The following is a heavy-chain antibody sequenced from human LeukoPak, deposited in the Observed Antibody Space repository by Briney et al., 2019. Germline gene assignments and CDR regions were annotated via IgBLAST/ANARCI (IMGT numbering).Heavy chain of an antibody. CDR2: VYITGPT. D-gene: IGHD5-18*01. V-gene: IGHV4-4*07. J-gene: IGHJ6*03. CDR3: ARAHTPLRSDYYYYLDV. CDR1: GGSFSGHY. Sequence: SETLSFTCTVSGGSFSGHYWTWIRQPAGRGLEFIGRVYITGPTDYNASLQGRVTMSVDTSKSQLSLNLTSVTAADTAVYYCARAHTPLRSDYYYYLDVWGKGTTVTVS.